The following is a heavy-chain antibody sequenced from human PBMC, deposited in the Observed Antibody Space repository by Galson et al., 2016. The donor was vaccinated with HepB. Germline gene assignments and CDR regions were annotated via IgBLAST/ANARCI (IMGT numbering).Heavy chain of an antibody. CDR2: IWFDGRII. CDR1: GFTFSDYA. V-gene: IGHV3-33*01. J-gene: IGHJ4*02. Sequence: SLRLSCAASGFTFSDYAMHWVRQAPGKGLEWVTVIWFDGRIIYYAESVKGRFTISRDKSKTTVYLQMDGLSAEDTAVYYCAREWELGGYFDYWGQGTLVTVSS. CDR3: AREWELGGYFDY. D-gene: IGHD1-26*01.